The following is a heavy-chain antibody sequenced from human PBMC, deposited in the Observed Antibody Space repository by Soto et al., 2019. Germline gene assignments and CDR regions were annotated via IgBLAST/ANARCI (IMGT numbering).Heavy chain of an antibody. Sequence: PETLSLTCTVSGGSISSSSYYWGWIRQPPGKGLEWIGSIYYSGSTYYNPSLKSRVTISVDTSKNQFSLKLSSVTAADTALYYCARLDYYGSGSYGFRYFDYWGQGTLVTVSS. D-gene: IGHD3-10*01. J-gene: IGHJ4*02. CDR2: IYYSGST. V-gene: IGHV4-39*01. CDR1: GGSISSSSYY. CDR3: ARLDYYGSGSYGFRYFDY.